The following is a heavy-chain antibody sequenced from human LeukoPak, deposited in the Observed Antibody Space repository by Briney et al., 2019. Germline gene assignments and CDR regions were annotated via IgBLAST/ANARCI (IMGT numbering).Heavy chain of an antibody. CDR3: AREYCSSTSCLYDY. J-gene: IGHJ4*02. V-gene: IGHV3-48*01. CDR2: ISSSRSTI. Sequence: GWSLRLSCAASGFTFSSYSMNWVRQAPGKGLEGVSYISSSRSTIYYADSVKGRFTISRDNAKNSLYLQMNSLRAEDTAVYYCAREYCSSTSCLYDYWGQGTLVTVSS. CDR1: GFTFSSYS. D-gene: IGHD2-2*01.